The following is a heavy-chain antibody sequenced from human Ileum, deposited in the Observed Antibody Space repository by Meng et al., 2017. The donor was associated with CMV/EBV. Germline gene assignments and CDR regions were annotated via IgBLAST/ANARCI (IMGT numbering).Heavy chain of an antibody. J-gene: IGHJ3*02. CDR2: IKQDGSEK. CDR1: GFTFSSYW. Sequence: GESLKISCAASGFTFSSYWMSWVRQAPGKGLEWVANIKQDGSEKYYVDSVKGRFTISRDNAKNSLYLQMNSLRAEDTAVYYCARALYCSSTSCRGGAFDIWARGPL. D-gene: IGHD2-2*01. CDR3: ARALYCSSTSCRGGAFDI. V-gene: IGHV3-7*01.